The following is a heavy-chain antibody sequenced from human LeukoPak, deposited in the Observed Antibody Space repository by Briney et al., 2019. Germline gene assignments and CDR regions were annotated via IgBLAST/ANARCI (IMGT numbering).Heavy chain of an antibody. J-gene: IGHJ5*02. V-gene: IGHV4-34*01. Sequence: SETLSLTCAVYGGSFSGYYWSWIRQPPGKGLEWIGEINHSGSTNYNPSLKSRVTISVDTSKNQFSLKLSSVTAADTAVYYCAREGGGTIFGVVIIGTYNWFDPWGQGTLVTVSS. D-gene: IGHD3-3*01. CDR1: GGSFSGYY. CDR3: AREGGGTIFGVVIIGTYNWFDP. CDR2: INHSGST.